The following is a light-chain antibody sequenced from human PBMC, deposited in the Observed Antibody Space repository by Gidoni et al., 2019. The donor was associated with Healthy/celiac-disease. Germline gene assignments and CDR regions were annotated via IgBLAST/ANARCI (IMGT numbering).Light chain of an antibody. J-gene: IGLJ2*01. Sequence: YVPTQPPTVTVAPGKTARITCGGNNIGSKSVHWYQQKPGQAPVLVIYYDSDRPSGIPERFSGSNSGNTATLTISRVEAGDEADYYCQVWDSSSDHPYVVFGGGTKLTVL. CDR3: QVWDSSSDHPYVV. CDR1: NIGSKS. CDR2: YDS. V-gene: IGLV3-21*04.